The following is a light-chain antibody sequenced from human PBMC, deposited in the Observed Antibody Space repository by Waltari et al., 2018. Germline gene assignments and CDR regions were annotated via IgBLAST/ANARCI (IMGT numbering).Light chain of an antibody. CDR2: GAS. V-gene: IGKV3-15*01. CDR1: QTVSNN. CDR3: QHYNKWPPA. J-gene: IGKJ1*01. Sequence: EIVMTQSPVTLSVSPGERATLSCRASQTVSNNLAWYQQNPGQAPRLLIYGASTRATGIPARFSGSGSGTDFTLTISSLQSEDFAVYQCQHYNKWPPAFGQGTKVEIK.